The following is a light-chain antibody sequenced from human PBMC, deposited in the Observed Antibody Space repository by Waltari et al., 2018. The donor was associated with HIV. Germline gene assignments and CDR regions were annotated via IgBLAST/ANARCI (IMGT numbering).Light chain of an antibody. CDR3: QSYDIRLSGLYV. CDR1: NSNIGAGSD. J-gene: IGLJ1*01. Sequence: QSVLTQPPSVSGAPGQRVTISCTGSNSNIGAGSDVHWYQQLPGTAPKLLIYANSNRPSGFPDRFSGSKSGTSASLAITGLQAEDEADYYCQSYDIRLSGLYVFGTGTKVTVL. V-gene: IGLV1-40*01. CDR2: ANS.